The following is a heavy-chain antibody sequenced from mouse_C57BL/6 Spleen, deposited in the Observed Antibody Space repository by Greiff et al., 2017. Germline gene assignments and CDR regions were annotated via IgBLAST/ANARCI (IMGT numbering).Heavy chain of an antibody. CDR2: IYPGDGDT. J-gene: IGHJ3*01. CDR3: ARDRDWFAY. V-gene: IGHV1-82*01. Sequence: VQLQQSGPELVKPGASVKISCKASGYAFSSSWMNWVKQRPGKGLEWIGRIYPGDGDTNYNGKFKGKATLTADKSSSTAYMQLSSLPSEDSAVYFWARDRDWFAYWGQGTLVTVSA. CDR1: GYAFSSSW.